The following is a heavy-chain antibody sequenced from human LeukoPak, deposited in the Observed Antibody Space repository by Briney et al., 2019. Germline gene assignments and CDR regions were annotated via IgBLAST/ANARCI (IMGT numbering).Heavy chain of an antibody. CDR2: ISGSGGST. V-gene: IGHV3-23*01. CDR1: GFTFSRYW. CDR3: AKGGDGEMAPN. Sequence: PGGSLRLSCAASGFTFSRYWMSWVRQAPGKGLEWVSAISGSGGSTYYADSVKGRFTISRDNSKNTLYLQMNSLRAEDTAVYYCAKGGDGEMAPNWGQGTLVTVSS. J-gene: IGHJ4*02. D-gene: IGHD5-24*01.